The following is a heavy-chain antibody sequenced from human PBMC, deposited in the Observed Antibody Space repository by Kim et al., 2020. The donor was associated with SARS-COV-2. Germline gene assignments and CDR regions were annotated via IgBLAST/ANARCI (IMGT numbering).Heavy chain of an antibody. D-gene: IGHD2-2*01. CDR3: ARGSIVVPAAAAS. Sequence: GYAHTFQGRSTMTRDTSISTAYMELSSLRSEDTAVYYCARGSIVVPAAAASWGQGTRVTVSS. J-gene: IGHJ4*02. V-gene: IGHV1-8*01.